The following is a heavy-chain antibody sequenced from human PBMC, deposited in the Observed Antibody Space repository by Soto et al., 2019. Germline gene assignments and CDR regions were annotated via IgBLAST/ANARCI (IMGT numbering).Heavy chain of an antibody. CDR3: ARVNGQATAPFDY. CDR2: ISAYSGST. D-gene: IGHD4-17*01. CDR1: GYTFTSYG. V-gene: IGHV1-18*01. Sequence: GASVKVSCKASGYTFTSYGISWVRQAPGQGLEWMGWISAYSGSTNYAQNLQGRVTMTTDTSTTTAYIELRSLRSDDTAVYYCARVNGQATAPFDYWGQGTLVTVSS. J-gene: IGHJ4*02.